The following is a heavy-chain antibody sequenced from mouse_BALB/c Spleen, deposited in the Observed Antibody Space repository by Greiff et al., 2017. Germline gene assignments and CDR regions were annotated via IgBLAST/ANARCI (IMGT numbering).Heavy chain of an antibody. D-gene: IGHD2-1*01. V-gene: IGHV1-80*01. CDR3: ARSGGNYGDSMDY. CDR1: GYAFSSYW. Sequence: LQESGAELVRPGSSVKISCKASGYAFSSYWMNWVKQRPGQGLEWIGQIYPGDGDTNYNGKFKGKATLTADKSSSTAYMQLSSLTSEDSAVYFCARSGGNYGDSMDYWGQGTSVTVSS. CDR2: IYPGDGDT. J-gene: IGHJ4*01.